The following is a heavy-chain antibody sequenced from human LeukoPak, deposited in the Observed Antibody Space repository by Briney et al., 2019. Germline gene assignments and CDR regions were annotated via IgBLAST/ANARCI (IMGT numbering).Heavy chain of an antibody. CDR3: ARGVPRRWFDP. V-gene: IGHV4-39*07. Sequence: SETLSLTCTVSGGSIGSSSYYWGWIRQPPGKGLEWIGSIYYSGSTNYNPSLKSRVTISVDTSKNQFSLKLSSVTAADTAVYYCARGVPRRWFDPWGQGTLVTVSS. D-gene: IGHD3-10*01. J-gene: IGHJ5*02. CDR1: GGSIGSSSYY. CDR2: IYYSGST.